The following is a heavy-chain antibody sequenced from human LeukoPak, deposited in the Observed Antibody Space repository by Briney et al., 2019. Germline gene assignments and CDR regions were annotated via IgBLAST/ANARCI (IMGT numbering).Heavy chain of an antibody. D-gene: IGHD6-6*01. J-gene: IGHJ4*02. V-gene: IGHV3-74*01. CDR2: INSDGSST. CDR3: ARDPSRPSRFDY. CDR1: GFTFSSYW. Sequence: PGGSLRLSCAASGFTFSSYWMHWVRQAPGKGLVWVSRINSDGSSTSYADSVEGRFTISRDNAKNTLYLQMYSLRAEDTAVYYCARDPSRPSRFDYWGQGTLVTVSS.